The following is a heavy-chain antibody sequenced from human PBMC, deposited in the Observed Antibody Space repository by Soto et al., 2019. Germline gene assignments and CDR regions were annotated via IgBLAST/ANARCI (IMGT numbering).Heavy chain of an antibody. CDR1: GFIFRNFG. CDR3: VQGASTAHQPLDS. J-gene: IGHJ4*02. CDR2: ISGDGNDK. Sequence: QVQLVESGGGVVQPGRSLRLSCAASGFIFRNFGMHWVRRAPGKGLEWVATISGDGNDKYYPDSMKGRFTISRDNYNNKMYLQLNSLRPEETAVYHCVQGASTAHQPLDSWGQGVLVTVSS. D-gene: IGHD1-26*01. V-gene: IGHV3-30*03.